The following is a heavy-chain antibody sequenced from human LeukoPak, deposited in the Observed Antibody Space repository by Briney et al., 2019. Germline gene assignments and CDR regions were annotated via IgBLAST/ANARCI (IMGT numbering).Heavy chain of an antibody. CDR1: GGSISSSLSY. CDR3: AKDGSTVTLHADY. D-gene: IGHD4-17*01. CDR2: IYYSGAT. J-gene: IGHJ4*02. V-gene: IGHV4-39*02. Sequence: SETLSLTCTVSGGSISSSLSYWGWIRQPPGKGLEWLATIYYSGATYYNPSLQSRVTISVDTSKNQFSLKLSSVTAADTAVYYCAKDGSTVTLHADYWGQGTLVTVSS.